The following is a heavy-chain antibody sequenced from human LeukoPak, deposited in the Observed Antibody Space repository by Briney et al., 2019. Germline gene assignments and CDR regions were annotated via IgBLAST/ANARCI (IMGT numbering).Heavy chain of an antibody. CDR1: GFTFSSYA. Sequence: GGSLRLSCAASGFTFSSYAMHWVRQAPGKGLEWVAIISYDGSNKYYADSVKGRFTISRDNSKNTLYLQMNSLRAEDTAVYYCAKDRGGATWFDPWGQGTLVTVSS. CDR3: AKDRGGATWFDP. CDR2: ISYDGSNK. D-gene: IGHD1-26*01. J-gene: IGHJ5*02. V-gene: IGHV3-30*04.